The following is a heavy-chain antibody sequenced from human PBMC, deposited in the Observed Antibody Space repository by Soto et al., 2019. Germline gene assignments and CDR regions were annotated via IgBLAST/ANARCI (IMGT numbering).Heavy chain of an antibody. CDR3: ARLMVPYYYYGMDV. Sequence: HGESLKISCKGSGYSFTSYWITWVRQMPGKGLEWMGRIDPSDSYINYSPSFQGHVTISADKSITTAYLQWSSLKASDTAMYDCARLMVPYYYYGMDVWGQGTTVTVSS. D-gene: IGHD2-8*01. V-gene: IGHV5-10-1*01. CDR2: IDPSDSYI. CDR1: GYSFTSYW. J-gene: IGHJ6*02.